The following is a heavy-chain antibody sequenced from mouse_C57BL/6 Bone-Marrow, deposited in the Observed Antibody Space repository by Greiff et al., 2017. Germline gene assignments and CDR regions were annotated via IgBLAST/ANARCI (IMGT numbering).Heavy chain of an antibody. V-gene: IGHV2-2*01. J-gene: IGHJ2*01. CDR1: GFSLTSYG. CDR3: ARNPSSYYDYDGGPYFDY. D-gene: IGHD2-4*01. Sequence: VQLQQSGPGLVQPSQSLSITCTVSGFSLTSYGVHWVRQSPGKGLEWLGVIWSGGSTDYNAAFISRLSISKDNSKSQVFFKMNSLQADDTAIYYCARNPSSYYDYDGGPYFDYWGQGTTLTVSS. CDR2: IWSGGST.